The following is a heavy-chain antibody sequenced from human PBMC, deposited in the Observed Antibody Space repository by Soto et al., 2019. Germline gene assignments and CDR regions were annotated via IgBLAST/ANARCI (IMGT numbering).Heavy chain of an antibody. V-gene: IGHV3-21*01. CDR1: GVTFSGYI. D-gene: IGHD3-3*01. J-gene: IGHJ3*02. CDR3: ARDVLRSIFGVVIISDAFDI. Sequence: GGSLRLSRADSGVTFSGYIMNWLRQSPGKGLEWVSSINSSSRYIYYADSVKGRFTIPRDNAKNSLNLQMNSMRAEDTAVYYCARDVLRSIFGVVIISDAFDIWGQGTMVTVSS. CDR2: INSSSRYI.